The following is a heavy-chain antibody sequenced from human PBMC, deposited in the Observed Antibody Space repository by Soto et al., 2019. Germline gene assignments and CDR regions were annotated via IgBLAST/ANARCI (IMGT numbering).Heavy chain of an antibody. J-gene: IGHJ4*02. CDR3: AKDPAGNGDCEGLFDF. Sequence: VQLLESGGGLVQPGGSLRLACEASGFTFSTFSMSWVRQSPGKGLEWVSAITGSGAYTYYTDSVKGRFTLSRDNSKNTLYLQMNSLEVDDTAIYYCAKDPAGNGDCEGLFDFWGQGTLVTVSS. CDR1: GFTFSTFS. D-gene: IGHD2-21*02. V-gene: IGHV3-23*01. CDR2: ITGSGAYT.